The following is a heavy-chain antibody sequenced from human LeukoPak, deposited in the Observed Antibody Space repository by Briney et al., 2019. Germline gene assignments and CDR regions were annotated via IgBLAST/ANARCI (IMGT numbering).Heavy chain of an antibody. Sequence: TGGSLRLSCAASGFTFSGYGMHWVRQAPGKGLEWVAVMSYDGGNKYYADSVKGRFTISRDNSKNTLFLQMNSLRAEDTAVYYCAKDSTTYSNYHYGLDVWGQGTTVTVSS. V-gene: IGHV3-30*18. D-gene: IGHD4-11*01. CDR2: MSYDGGNK. CDR1: GFTFSGYG. J-gene: IGHJ6*02. CDR3: AKDSTTYSNYHYGLDV.